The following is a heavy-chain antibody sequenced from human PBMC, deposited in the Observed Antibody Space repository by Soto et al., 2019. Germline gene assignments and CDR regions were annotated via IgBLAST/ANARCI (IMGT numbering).Heavy chain of an antibody. CDR1: GGSISSSNW. J-gene: IGHJ6*02. V-gene: IGHV4-4*02. D-gene: IGHD2-15*01. CDR2: VYHSGST. CDR3: ARDSCSGGSCSGPCYYYGMDV. Sequence: SETLSLTCAVSGGSISSSNWWSWVRQRPGKGLEGVGEVYHSGSTNYNPSLKSRVTISVDKSKNQFSLKLSSVTAADTAVYYCARDSCSGGSCSGPCYYYGMDVWGQATTVTVSS.